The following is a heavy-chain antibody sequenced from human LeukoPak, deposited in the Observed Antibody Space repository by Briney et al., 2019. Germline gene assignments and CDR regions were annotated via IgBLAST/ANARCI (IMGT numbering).Heavy chain of an antibody. Sequence: GGSLRLSCTASGFTFSSYGMHWVRQTPGKGLEWVAVIWSDGSNKYYADSVKGRFTISRDNSKNTLYLQMNSLRAEDTAVYFCARETEAGGSHGYWGQGTLVTVSS. CDR1: GFTFSSYG. CDR2: IWSDGSNK. J-gene: IGHJ4*02. V-gene: IGHV3-33*01. D-gene: IGHD2-15*01. CDR3: ARETEAGGSHGY.